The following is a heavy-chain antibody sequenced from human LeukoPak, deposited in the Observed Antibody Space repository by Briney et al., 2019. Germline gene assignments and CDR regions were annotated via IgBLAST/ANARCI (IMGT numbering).Heavy chain of an antibody. CDR1: GYTFTSYG. CDR2: ISAYNGNT. CDR3: ARGPNLTGYYRCGCWFDP. Sequence: ASVKVSFKASGYTFTSYGISWVRQAPGQGLEWMGWISAYNGNTNYAQKLQGRVTMTTDTSTSTAYMELRSLRSDDPAVYYCARGPNLTGYYRCGCWFDPWGQGTLVTVSS. D-gene: IGHD3-9*01. J-gene: IGHJ5*02. V-gene: IGHV1-18*01.